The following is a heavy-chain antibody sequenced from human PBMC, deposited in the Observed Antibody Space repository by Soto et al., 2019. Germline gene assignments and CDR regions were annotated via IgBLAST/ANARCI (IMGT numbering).Heavy chain of an antibody. Sequence: PSETLSLTCAVYGGSFSGYYWSWIRQPPGKGLEWIGEINHSGSTNYNPSLKSRVTISVDTSKNQFSPKLSSVTAADTAVYYCARSGSSSPFGPWGQGTLVTVSS. V-gene: IGHV4-34*01. CDR2: INHSGST. CDR1: GGSFSGYY. D-gene: IGHD6-13*01. J-gene: IGHJ5*02. CDR3: ARSGSSSPFGP.